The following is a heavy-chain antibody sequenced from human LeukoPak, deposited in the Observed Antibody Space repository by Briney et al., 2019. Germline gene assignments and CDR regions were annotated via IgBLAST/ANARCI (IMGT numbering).Heavy chain of an antibody. CDR3: AGTEDYYDSSGPRDFDL. CDR2: IYYSGST. J-gene: IGHJ2*01. D-gene: IGHD3-22*01. V-gene: IGHV4-59*01. CDR1: GDSMSGYY. Sequence: NPSETLSLTCSVSGDSMSGYYWSWIRQPPGKGLEWIGYIYYSGSTNYNPSLKSRVTISVDTSKNQFSLKLSSVTAADTAVYYCAGTEDYYDSSGPRDFDLWGRGTLVTVSS.